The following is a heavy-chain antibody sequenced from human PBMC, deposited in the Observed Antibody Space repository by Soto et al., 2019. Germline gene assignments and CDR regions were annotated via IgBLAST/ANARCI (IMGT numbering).Heavy chain of an antibody. CDR2: IFSNGDT. J-gene: IGHJ4*02. CDR3: ARDGTYNWV. CDR1: GFTVSNNY. D-gene: IGHD1-1*01. Sequence: ELQLVASGGGLVQPGGSLRLSCAASGFTVSNNYVRWVRQAPGKGLEWVSLIFSNGDTHYADSVKGRFTISRDSSSNTLYLQMNSLRVEDMAVYYCARDGTYNWVGGQGIHVTVSS. V-gene: IGHV3-66*01.